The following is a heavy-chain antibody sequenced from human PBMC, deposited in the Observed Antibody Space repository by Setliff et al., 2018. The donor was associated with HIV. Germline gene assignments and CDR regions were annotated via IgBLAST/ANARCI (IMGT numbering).Heavy chain of an antibody. V-gene: IGHV1-46*01. CDR1: GYTFINFY. D-gene: IGHD3-9*01. CDR3: ARGSLLGYFDWLFPD. Sequence: ASVKVSCKASGYTFINFYMHWVRQAPGQGLEWMGIINAGGGTIVYAQNFQGRVTMASDTSTNTIYMELSSLRSEDTAVYYCARGSLLGYFDWLFPDWGQGTLVTVSS. J-gene: IGHJ4*02. CDR2: INAGGGTI.